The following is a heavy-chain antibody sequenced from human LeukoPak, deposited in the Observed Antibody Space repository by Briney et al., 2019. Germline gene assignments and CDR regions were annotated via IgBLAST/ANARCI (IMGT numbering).Heavy chain of an antibody. CDR2: INHSGST. Sequence: SETPSLTCAVYGGSFSGYYWSWIRQPPGKGLEWIGEINHSGSTNYNPSLKSRVTISVDTSKNQFSLKRSSVTAADTAVYYCARKTYYYHSSGYYPYYYYYYMDVWGKGTTVTVSS. CDR1: GGSFSGYY. V-gene: IGHV4-34*01. J-gene: IGHJ6*03. D-gene: IGHD3-22*01. CDR3: ARKTYYYHSSGYYPYYYYYYMDV.